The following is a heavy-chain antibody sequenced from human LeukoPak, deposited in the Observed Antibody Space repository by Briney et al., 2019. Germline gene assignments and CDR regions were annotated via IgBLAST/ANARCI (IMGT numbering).Heavy chain of an antibody. CDR2: INAGNGNT. Sequence: GASVKVSCKASGYTFTSYAMHWVRQAPGQRLEWMGWINAGNGNTKYSQEFQGRVTITRDTSASTAYMELSSLRSEDMAVYYCARVGYDYGGNWNAFDIWGQGTMVTVSS. CDR3: ARVGYDYGGNWNAFDI. V-gene: IGHV1-3*03. D-gene: IGHD4-23*01. CDR1: GYTFTSYA. J-gene: IGHJ3*02.